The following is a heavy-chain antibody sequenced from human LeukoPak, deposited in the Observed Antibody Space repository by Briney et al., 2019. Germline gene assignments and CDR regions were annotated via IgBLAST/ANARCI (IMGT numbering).Heavy chain of an antibody. CDR2: ISSSGSTI. Sequence: GGSLRLSCAASGFTFSSYEMNWVRQAPGKGLEWVSYISSSGSTIYYADSVKGRFTISRDNAKNSLYLQMNSLRVEDTALYYCARRAPSHDFDDWGQGTLVTVSS. J-gene: IGHJ4*02. V-gene: IGHV3-48*03. CDR3: ARRAPSHDFDD. CDR1: GFTFSSYE.